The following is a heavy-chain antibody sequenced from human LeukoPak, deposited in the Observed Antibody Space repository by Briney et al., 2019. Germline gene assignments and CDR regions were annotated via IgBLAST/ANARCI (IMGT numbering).Heavy chain of an antibody. Sequence: GGSLRLSCAASGFTFSSYEMNWVRQAPGKGLEWVSYISSSGSTIYYADSVKGRFTISRDNAKNSLYLQMNSLRAEDTAVYYCARCSDTAMDECYFDYWGQGTLVTVSS. V-gene: IGHV3-48*03. J-gene: IGHJ4*02. CDR3: ARCSDTAMDECYFDY. CDR2: ISSSGSTI. D-gene: IGHD5-18*01. CDR1: GFTFSSYE.